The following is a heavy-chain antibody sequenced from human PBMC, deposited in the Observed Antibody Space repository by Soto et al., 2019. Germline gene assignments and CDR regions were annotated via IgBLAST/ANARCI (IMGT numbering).Heavy chain of an antibody. CDR3: AREDDGGDRDYYGLDV. V-gene: IGHV4-30-4*08. CDR1: GGSISSEYFH. J-gene: IGHJ6*02. D-gene: IGHD2-21*02. Sequence: QVQLRQSGPGLVEPSQTLSLTCAVSGGSISSEYFHWTWIRQSPGKGLEWIGYIHYTGSIMYNPSFKSRLTMAVDTTKNQFSLQLTSVTAADTAVYFCAREDDGGDRDYYGLDVWGQGTTVTVSS. CDR2: IHYTGSI.